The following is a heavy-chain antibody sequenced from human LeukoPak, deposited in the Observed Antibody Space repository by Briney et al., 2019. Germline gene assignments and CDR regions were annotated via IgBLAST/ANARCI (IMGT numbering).Heavy chain of an antibody. CDR1: GFTLSNYE. CDR3: ARVTYYYDSSGSLSYYYMDV. Sequence: GGSLRLSCAASGFTLSNYEVKWVRQAPGKGLEWVSHIRSSGSTIYYADSVKGRFTISRDNAKNSLHLLMHSLRVEDTAVYHCARVTYYYDSSGSLSYYYMDVWGKGTTVTVSS. J-gene: IGHJ6*03. D-gene: IGHD3-22*01. V-gene: IGHV3-48*03. CDR2: IRSSGSTI.